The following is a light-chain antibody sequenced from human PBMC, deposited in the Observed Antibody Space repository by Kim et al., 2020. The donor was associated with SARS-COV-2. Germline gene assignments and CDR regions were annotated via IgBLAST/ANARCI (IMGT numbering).Light chain of an antibody. V-gene: IGKV3-20*01. J-gene: IGKJ2*01. Sequence: SSPGERVTLSCRASQRISNSYLAWYQQKPGQAPRLLLFGSSTRAAGIPDRFSGSACGTVFTLTISRLDPEDIAVYYCQQYSTTPYTFGQGTKLEI. CDR2: GSS. CDR1: QRISNSY. CDR3: QQYSTTPYT.